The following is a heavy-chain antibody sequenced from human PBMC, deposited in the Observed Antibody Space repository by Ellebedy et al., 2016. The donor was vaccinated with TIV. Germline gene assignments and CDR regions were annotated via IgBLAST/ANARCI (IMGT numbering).Heavy chain of an antibody. Sequence: GESLKISCAASGFTFSNYDFHWVRQPTGKGLEWVSAIGTGFDTYYPDSAKGRFTISRENAKNSLYLHMHSLTAGDTAVYYCVRETLDGPDYGTGWYFDLWGRGTLVTVSS. J-gene: IGHJ2*01. CDR2: IGTGFDT. CDR3: VRETLDGPDYGTGWYFDL. V-gene: IGHV3-13*01. D-gene: IGHD3-16*01. CDR1: GFTFSNYD.